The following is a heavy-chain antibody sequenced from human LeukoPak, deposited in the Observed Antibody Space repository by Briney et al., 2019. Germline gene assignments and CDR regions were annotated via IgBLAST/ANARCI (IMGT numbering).Heavy chain of an antibody. D-gene: IGHD4-17*01. CDR1: GGSINNSHCY. CDR2: ISYSGST. V-gene: IGHV4-39*01. Sequence: SETLSLTCTVSGGSINNSHCYWGWIRQPPGKGLEWIAHISYSGSTYYNPSLRSRVTISVDTSKNQFSLKLASMTAADAAIFYCASVNYVDYGFDYWGQGTLVTVSS. J-gene: IGHJ4*02. CDR3: ASVNYVDYGFDY.